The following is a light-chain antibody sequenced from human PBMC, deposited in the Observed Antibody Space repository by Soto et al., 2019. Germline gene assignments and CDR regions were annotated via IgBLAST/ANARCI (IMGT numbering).Light chain of an antibody. CDR1: SSDVGSYNL. J-gene: IGLJ1*01. CDR2: EGS. CDR3: CYYAGGLIFYV. V-gene: IGLV2-23*01. Sequence: QSVLTQPASVSGSPGQSITISCTGTSSDVGSYNLVSWYQQNPGKAPKLMIYEGSKRPSGVSNRFSGSKSGNTASLTLSGLQAEDEGDYYCCYYAGGLIFYVFGTGTKVTVL.